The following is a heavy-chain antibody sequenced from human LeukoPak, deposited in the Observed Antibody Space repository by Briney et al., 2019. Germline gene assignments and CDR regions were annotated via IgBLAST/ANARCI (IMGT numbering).Heavy chain of an antibody. Sequence: RASVKVSCKASGYTFTGYYMHWVRQAPGQGLEWMGWINPNSGGANYAQKFQGRVTMTRDTSISTAYMELSRLRSDDMAVYYCAREVDCSSTSCVYFDYWGQGTLVTVSS. CDR1: GYTFTGYY. V-gene: IGHV1-2*02. J-gene: IGHJ4*02. CDR3: AREVDCSSTSCVYFDY. CDR2: INPNSGGA. D-gene: IGHD2-2*01.